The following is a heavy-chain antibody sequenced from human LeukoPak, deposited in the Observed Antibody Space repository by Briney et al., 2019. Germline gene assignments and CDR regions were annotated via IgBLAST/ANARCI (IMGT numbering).Heavy chain of an antibody. CDR1: GGSFSGYY. CDR2: INHSGST. CDR3: TRGSAHTY. V-gene: IGHV4-34*01. J-gene: IGHJ4*02. Sequence: SETLSLTCAVYGGSFSGYYWSWIRQPPGKGLEWIGEINHSGSTNYNPSLKSRVTISVDTSKNQFSLKLSSVTAADTAVYYCTRGSAHTYWGQGTLVTVSS.